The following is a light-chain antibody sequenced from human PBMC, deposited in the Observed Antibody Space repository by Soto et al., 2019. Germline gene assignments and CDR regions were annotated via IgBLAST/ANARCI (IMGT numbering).Light chain of an antibody. J-gene: IGLJ1*01. CDR3: SSYTSSSTLV. V-gene: IGLV2-14*01. CDR2: EVS. Sequence: QSVLTQPPSASGAPGQRVTISCSGSSSNIGSNTVNWYQQHPGKAPKLMIYEVSNRPSGVSNRFSGSKSGNTASLTISGLQAEDEADYYCSSYTSSSTLVFGTGTKGTVL. CDR1: SSNIGSNT.